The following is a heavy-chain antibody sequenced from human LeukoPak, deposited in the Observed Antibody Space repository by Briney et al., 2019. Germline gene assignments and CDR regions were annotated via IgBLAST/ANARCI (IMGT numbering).Heavy chain of an antibody. J-gene: IGHJ6*02. CDR1: GGTFSSYT. CDR3: ARDRDCSGGSCYEYSYYYYGMDV. D-gene: IGHD2-15*01. Sequence: EASVKVSCKASGGTFSSYTISWVRQAPGQGLEWMGRIIPILGIANYAQKLQGRVTITADKSTSTAYMELSSLRSEDTAVYYCARDRDCSGGSCYEYSYYYYGMDVWGQGTTVTVSS. V-gene: IGHV1-69*04. CDR2: IIPILGIA.